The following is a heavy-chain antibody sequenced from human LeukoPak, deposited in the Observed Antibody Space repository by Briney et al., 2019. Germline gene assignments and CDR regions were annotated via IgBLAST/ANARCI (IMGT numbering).Heavy chain of an antibody. CDR2: ISYDGSNK. J-gene: IGHJ4*02. CDR3: ASRIVADNDH. Sequence: GGSLRLSCAASGFTFSSYGMHWVRQAPGKGLEWVAVISYDGSNKYYADSVKGRFTISRDNSKNTLYLQMNSLRAEDTAVYYCASRIVADNDHWGQGTLVTVSS. CDR1: GFTFSSYG. V-gene: IGHV3-30*03. D-gene: IGHD2-15*01.